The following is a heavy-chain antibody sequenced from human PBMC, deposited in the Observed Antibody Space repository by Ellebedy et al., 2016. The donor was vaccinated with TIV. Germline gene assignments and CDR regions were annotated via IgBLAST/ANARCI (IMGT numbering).Heavy chain of an antibody. CDR1: AGSISSYY. CDR3: ARTAHYNSRSLTL. D-gene: IGHD3-22*01. J-gene: IGHJ4*02. V-gene: IGHV4-4*07. Sequence: MPSETLSLTCTVSAGSISSYYWSWIRQPAGRGLEWIGRSYTSGNTNYNPSLKSRVTMSVDTSKNQFSLKLSSVTAADTAVYYCARTAHYNSRSLTLWGQGTLVTVSS. CDR2: SYTSGNT.